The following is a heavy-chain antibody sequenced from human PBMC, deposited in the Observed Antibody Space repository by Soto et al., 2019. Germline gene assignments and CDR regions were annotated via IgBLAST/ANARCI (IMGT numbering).Heavy chain of an antibody. D-gene: IGHD3-10*01. CDR3: AREGTRGGFLNWFDP. V-gene: IGHV3-66*01. CDR2: IYSGGST. Sequence: GGSLRLSCAASGFTVSSDYMSWVRQAPGKGLEWVSVIYSGGSTYYADSVKGRFTISRDNAKNSLYLQMNSLRDEDTAVYYCAREGTRGGFLNWFDPWGQGTLVTVSS. J-gene: IGHJ5*02. CDR1: GFTVSSDY.